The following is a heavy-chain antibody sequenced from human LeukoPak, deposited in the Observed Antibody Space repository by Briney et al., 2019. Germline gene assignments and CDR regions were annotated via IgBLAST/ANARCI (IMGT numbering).Heavy chain of an antibody. V-gene: IGHV4-59*01. CDR1: GGSISSYY. CDR3: ARGLGSGSCSADNAFDI. Sequence: SETLSLTCTVSGGSISSYYWSWIRQPPGKGLEWIGYIYYSGSTNYNPSLKSRVTISVDTSKNQFSLKLSSVTAADTAVYYCARGLGSGSCSADNAFDIWGQGTMVTVSS. J-gene: IGHJ3*02. CDR2: IYYSGST. D-gene: IGHD1-26*01.